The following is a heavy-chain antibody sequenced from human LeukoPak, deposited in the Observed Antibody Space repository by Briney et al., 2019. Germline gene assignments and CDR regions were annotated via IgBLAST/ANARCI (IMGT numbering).Heavy chain of an antibody. Sequence: SETLSLTCGVSSGSLSGYYWRWIRQPPGGGLEWLGEITHSGSPNYNPSLRSRVTISGDTSKKQFSLNLKSVTAADTGVYYCARGVDLWGRGTPVTVSS. V-gene: IGHV4-34*01. CDR3: ARGVDL. J-gene: IGHJ2*01. CDR1: SGSLSGYY. CDR2: ITHSGSP.